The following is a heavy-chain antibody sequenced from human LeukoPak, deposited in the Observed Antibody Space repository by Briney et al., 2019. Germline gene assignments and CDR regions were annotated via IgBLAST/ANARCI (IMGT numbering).Heavy chain of an antibody. CDR3: ATAFPLTTLYDY. J-gene: IGHJ4*02. Sequence: ASVKVSCKVSGYTLTGLSMHWVRQAPGKGLEWMGGFDPEDGETIYAQKFQGRVTMTEDTSTDTAYMELSSLRSEDTAVYYCATAFPLTTLYDYWGQGTLVTVSS. V-gene: IGHV1-24*01. CDR2: FDPEDGET. CDR1: GYTLTGLS. D-gene: IGHD1-1*01.